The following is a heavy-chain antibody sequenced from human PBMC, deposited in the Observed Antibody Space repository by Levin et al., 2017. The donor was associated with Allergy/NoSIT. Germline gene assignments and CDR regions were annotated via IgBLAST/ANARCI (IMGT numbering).Heavy chain of an antibody. CDR1: GFTFSSYA. J-gene: IGHJ4*02. V-gene: IGHV3-23*01. Sequence: GESLKISCAASGFTFSSYAMSWVRQAPGKGLEWVSAISGSGGSTYYADSVKGRFTISRDNSKNTLYLQMNSLRAEDTAVYYCAKHSYGSGSYSQWFDYWGQGTLVTVSS. D-gene: IGHD3-10*01. CDR3: AKHSYGSGSYSQWFDY. CDR2: ISGSGGST.